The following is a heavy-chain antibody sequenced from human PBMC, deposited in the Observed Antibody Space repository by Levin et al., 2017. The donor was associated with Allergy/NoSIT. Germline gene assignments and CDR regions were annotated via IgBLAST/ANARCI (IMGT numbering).Heavy chain of an antibody. V-gene: IGHV3-13*01. Sequence: GGSLRLSCAASGFTFGSRDMHWVRQVAGGGLEWVSAIGTGGDTYYAGSVKGRFTISRENAANSLYLQMNTLRVEDTAVYYCAREQNIGNWNDWYFDRWGRGTLVTVSS. CDR2: IGTGGDT. CDR3: AREQNIGNWNDWYFDR. CDR1: GFTFGSRD. D-gene: IGHD1-1*01. J-gene: IGHJ2*01.